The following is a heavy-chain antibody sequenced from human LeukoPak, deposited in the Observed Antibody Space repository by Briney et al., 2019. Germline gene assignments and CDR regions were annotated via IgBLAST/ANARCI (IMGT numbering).Heavy chain of an antibody. V-gene: IGHV1-58*02. CDR3: AAVPDYGGNKPDY. CDR1: GYTFTSYG. J-gene: IGHJ4*02. CDR2: IVVGSGNT. Sequence: SVKVSCKASGYTFTSYGISWVRQARGQRLEWIGWIVVGSGNTNYAQKFQERVTITRDMSTSTAYMELSSLRSEDTAVYYCAAVPDYGGNKPDYWGQGTLVTVSS. D-gene: IGHD4-23*01.